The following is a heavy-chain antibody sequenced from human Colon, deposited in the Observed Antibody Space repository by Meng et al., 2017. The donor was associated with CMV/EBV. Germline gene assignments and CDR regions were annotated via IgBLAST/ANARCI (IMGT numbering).Heavy chain of an antibody. J-gene: IGHJ4*02. CDR1: GFTFSSYA. V-gene: IGHV3-23*01. CDR3: AKDDYDYYDSSGFDY. Sequence: GESLKISCAASGFTFSSYAMSWVRQAPGKGLEWVSAISGSGGSTYYADSVKGRFTISRDNSKNTLYLQMNSLRAEDTAVHYCAKDDYDYYDSSGFDYWGQGTLVTVSS. D-gene: IGHD3-22*01. CDR2: ISGSGGST.